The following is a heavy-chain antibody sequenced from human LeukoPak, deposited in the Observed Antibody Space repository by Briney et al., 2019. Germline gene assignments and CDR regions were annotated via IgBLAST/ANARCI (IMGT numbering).Heavy chain of an antibody. J-gene: IGHJ4*02. CDR1: GGSISSYY. Sequence: PSETLSLTCTVSGGSISSYYWSWIRQAPGKGLEWIGYIYYSGSTNYNPSLKSRVTISVDTSKNQFSLKLSSVTAADTAVYYCARQPISGSYWGYFDYWGQGTLVTVSS. D-gene: IGHD1-26*01. CDR2: IYYSGST. V-gene: IGHV4-59*08. CDR3: ARQPISGSYWGYFDY.